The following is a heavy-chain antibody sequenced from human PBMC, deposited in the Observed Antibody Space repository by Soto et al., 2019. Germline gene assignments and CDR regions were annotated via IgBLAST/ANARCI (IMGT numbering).Heavy chain of an antibody. CDR2: ISGSGGST. J-gene: IGHJ6*02. CDR1: GFTLSSYA. D-gene: IGHD3-10*01. CDR3: AKGASGYYYYGMDV. V-gene: IGHV3-23*01. Sequence: EVQLLESGGGLVQPGGSLRLSCAAPGFTLSSYAMSWVRQAPGKGLEWASAISGSGGSTYYADPVKGRFTTSRDNSKNTLYLQMNSLRAEDTAVYYCAKGASGYYYYGMDVWGQGTTVTVSS.